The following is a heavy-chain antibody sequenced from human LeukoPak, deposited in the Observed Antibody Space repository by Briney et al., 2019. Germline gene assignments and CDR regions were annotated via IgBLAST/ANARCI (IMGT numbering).Heavy chain of an antibody. CDR1: GFMFSSNW. J-gene: IGHJ4*02. Sequence: GGSLRLSCAASGFMFSSNWMSWVRLAPGKGLEWVANIKEDGTETYYVDSVKGRFTISRDNAKNSLYLQMNSLRAEDTALYYCARSVPDYTRFDYWGQGALVTVSS. D-gene: IGHD4-11*01. CDR3: ARSVPDYTRFDY. V-gene: IGHV3-7*03. CDR2: IKEDGTET.